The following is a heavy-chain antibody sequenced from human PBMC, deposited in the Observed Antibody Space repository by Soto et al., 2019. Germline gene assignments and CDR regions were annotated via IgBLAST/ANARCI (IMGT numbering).Heavy chain of an antibody. J-gene: IGHJ4*02. V-gene: IGHV1-2*04. CDR1: GYTFTGYY. Sequence: ASVKVSCKASGYTFTGYYMHWVRQAPGQGLEWMGWINPNSGGTNYAQKFQGWVTMTRDTSISTAYMELSRLRSDDTAVYYRARGPSSYSSGWYPLGYFGYWGQGTLVTVSS. CDR2: INPNSGGT. D-gene: IGHD6-19*01. CDR3: ARGPSSYSSGWYPLGYFGY.